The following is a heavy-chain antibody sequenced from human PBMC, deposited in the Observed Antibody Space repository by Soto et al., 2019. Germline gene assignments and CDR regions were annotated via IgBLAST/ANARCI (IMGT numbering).Heavy chain of an antibody. J-gene: IGHJ4*02. V-gene: IGHV3-23*01. D-gene: IGHD2-2*01. CDR2: ISGSGGST. CDR1: GFTFSSYA. CDR3: AKDRDIVVVPAAMLASDY. Sequence: GGSLRLSCAASGFTFSSYAMSWVRQAPGKGLEWVSAISGSGGSTYYADSVKGRFTISRDNSKNTLYLQMNSLRAEDTAVYYCAKDRDIVVVPAAMLASDYWGQGTLVTVSS.